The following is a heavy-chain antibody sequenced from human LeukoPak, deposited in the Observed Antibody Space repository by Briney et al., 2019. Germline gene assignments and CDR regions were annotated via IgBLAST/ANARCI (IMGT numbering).Heavy chain of an antibody. CDR3: ARERWDDVFDI. Sequence: PSQTLSLTCSVSGGSISSGDYYWGWIRQPAGKGLEWIGYIYYSGRTYYNPSLKSRVTISGDTSKDQFSLKLSSVTAADTAVYYCARERWDDVFDIWGQGTMVTVSS. CDR2: IYYSGRT. D-gene: IGHD1-26*01. V-gene: IGHV4-30-4*01. J-gene: IGHJ3*02. CDR1: GGSISSGDYY.